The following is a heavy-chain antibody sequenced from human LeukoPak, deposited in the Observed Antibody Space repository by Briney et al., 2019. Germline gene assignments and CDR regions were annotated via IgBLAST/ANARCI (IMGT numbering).Heavy chain of an antibody. V-gene: IGHV4-61*01. J-gene: IGHJ4*02. CDR3: ARGRYNWNDGGHFDY. Sequence: SETLSLTCTVSGVSISSSNSYWSWIRQPPGKGLEWIGYIYYSGSTNYNPSPKSRVTISVDTSKNQFSLKLSSVTAADTAVYYCARGRYNWNDGGHFDYWGQGTLVTVSS. CDR1: GVSISSSNSY. CDR2: IYYSGST. D-gene: IGHD1-1*01.